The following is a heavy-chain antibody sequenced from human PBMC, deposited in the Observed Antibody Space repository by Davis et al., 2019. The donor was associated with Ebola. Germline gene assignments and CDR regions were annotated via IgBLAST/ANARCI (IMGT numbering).Heavy chain of an antibody. CDR3: ARHRGYYYDTTGYYYDPYYWYAMDV. V-gene: IGHV5-51*01. Sequence: GESLKISCKASGYSFASYWIAWVRQKPGKGLEWMGIIYPGDSKTRYSPSFQGQVTISADKPISTAYLQWSSLKASDTAMYYCARHRGYYYDTTGYYYDPYYWYAMDVWGQGTTVTVSS. CDR2: IYPGDSKT. J-gene: IGHJ6*02. D-gene: IGHD3-22*01. CDR1: GYSFASYW.